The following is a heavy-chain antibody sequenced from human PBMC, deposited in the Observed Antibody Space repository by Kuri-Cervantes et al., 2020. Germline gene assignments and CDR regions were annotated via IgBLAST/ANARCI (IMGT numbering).Heavy chain of an antibody. Sequence: ASVKVSCKASGYTFTSYGISWVRQAPGQGLEWMGWMNPNSGNTGYAQKFQGRVTMTRNTSISTAYMELNSLRAEDTAVYYCARDPRAYSSGWYYFDYWGQGTLVTVSS. J-gene: IGHJ4*02. D-gene: IGHD6-19*01. CDR3: ARDPRAYSSGWYYFDY. CDR1: GYTFTSYG. CDR2: MNPNSGNT. V-gene: IGHV1-8*02.